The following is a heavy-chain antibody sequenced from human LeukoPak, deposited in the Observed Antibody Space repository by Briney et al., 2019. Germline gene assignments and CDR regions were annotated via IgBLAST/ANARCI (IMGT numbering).Heavy chain of an antibody. Sequence: GGSLRLSCVASGFTFSSYWMHWVRQDPRKGLVWVSRINGDGRNINYADSVRGRFTISRDNAKNTLYLQMNTLRVEDTAVYYCARDLSDDFWSGYYTPFDYWGQGTLVTVSS. V-gene: IGHV3-74*01. CDR1: GFTFSSYW. CDR3: ARDLSDDFWSGYYTPFDY. CDR2: INGDGRNI. J-gene: IGHJ4*02. D-gene: IGHD3-3*01.